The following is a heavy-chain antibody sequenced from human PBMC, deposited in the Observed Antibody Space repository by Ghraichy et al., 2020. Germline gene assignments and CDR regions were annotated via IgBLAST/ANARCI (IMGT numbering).Heavy chain of an antibody. CDR3: VRGSDILTGSFYY. D-gene: IGHD3-9*01. Sequence: GGSLRLSCSGSGFTFSKFGMHWVRQAPGKGLEYVSTITSKGGRTHYADAVKGRFTISRDSSKNTVYLQMSSVTTDDTAVYYCVRGSDILTGSFYYWGQGTKVTV. CDR1: GFTFSKFG. CDR2: ITSKGGRT. V-gene: IGHV3-64D*09. J-gene: IGHJ4*02.